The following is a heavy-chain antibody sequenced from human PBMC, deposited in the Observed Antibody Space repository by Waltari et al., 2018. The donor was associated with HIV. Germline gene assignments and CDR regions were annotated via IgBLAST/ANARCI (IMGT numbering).Heavy chain of an antibody. D-gene: IGHD2-21*01. J-gene: IGHJ2*01. CDR3: AKDYCDYADYSFFGL. CDR1: GFTFTNYA. V-gene: IGHV3-23*04. Sequence: EVQLVESGGGLVHPGGSLRLSCSASGFTFTNYAMSWVRQTPRKGLEWVSIISGRGDSTYFADSVKGRFSISRDNSKNSLYLHMNSLRADDTAVYFCAKDYCDYADYSFFGLWGRGTPVSVSS. CDR2: ISGRGDST.